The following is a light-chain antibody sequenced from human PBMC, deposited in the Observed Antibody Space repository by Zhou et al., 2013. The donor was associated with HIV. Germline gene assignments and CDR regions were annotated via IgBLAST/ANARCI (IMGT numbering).Light chain of an antibody. Sequence: DIQMTQSPSSLSASVGDRVTITCRASQTIIRYLNWYQQKPGKAPKLLIYAASSLQSGVPSRFSGSGSGTDFTLTISSLQPEDFATYYCQQYNSYTWTFGQGTKVEIK. V-gene: IGKV1-39*01. CDR2: AAS. J-gene: IGKJ1*01. CDR1: QTIIRY. CDR3: QQYNSYTWT.